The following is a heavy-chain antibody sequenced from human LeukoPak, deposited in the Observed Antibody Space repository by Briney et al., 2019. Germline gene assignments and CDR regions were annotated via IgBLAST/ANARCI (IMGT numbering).Heavy chain of an antibody. CDR3: ARVYWHENAEYLQH. V-gene: IGHV3-66*01. CDR2: IYSDDSA. Sequence: GGSLRLSCAASGFTVTSYYMNWVRQAPGKGLEWVSVIYSDDSAYYAESVKGRFTISTDHSKNTLYLQMNNLRAEDTAVFYCARVYWHENAEYLQHWGQGTLVTVSS. J-gene: IGHJ1*01. D-gene: IGHD2-15*01. CDR1: GFTVTSYY.